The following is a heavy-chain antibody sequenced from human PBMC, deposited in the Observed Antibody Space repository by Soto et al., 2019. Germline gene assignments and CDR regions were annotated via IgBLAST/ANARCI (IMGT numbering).Heavy chain of an antibody. D-gene: IGHD2-15*01. CDR3: ARDDCSGGSCEALDY. CDR2: INPNSGDT. V-gene: IGHV1-2*02. J-gene: IGHJ4*02. Sequence: GASVKVSCKASGYTFTGYYIHWVRQAPGQGLEWMGWINPNSGDTNFAQKFQGRVTMTRDTSISTAYMELSRLRSDDAAVYCCARDDCSGGSCEALDYWGQGTPVTVSS. CDR1: GYTFTGYY.